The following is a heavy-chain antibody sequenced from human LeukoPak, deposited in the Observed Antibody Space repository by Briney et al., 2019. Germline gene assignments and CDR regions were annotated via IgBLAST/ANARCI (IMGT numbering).Heavy chain of an antibody. V-gene: IGHV1-69*13. CDR3: ASRLTYGDYENWFDP. Sequence: ASVKVSCKASGGTFSSYAISWARQAPGQGLEWMGGIIPIFGTANYAQKFQGRVTITADESTSTAYMELSSLRSEDTAVYYCASRLTYGDYENWFDPWGQGTLVTVSS. CDR2: IIPIFGTA. CDR1: GGTFSSYA. J-gene: IGHJ5*02. D-gene: IGHD4-17*01.